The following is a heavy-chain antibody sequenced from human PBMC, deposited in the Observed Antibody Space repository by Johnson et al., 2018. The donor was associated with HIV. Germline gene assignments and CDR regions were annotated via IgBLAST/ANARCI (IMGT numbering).Heavy chain of an antibody. V-gene: IGHV3-7*05. CDR2: VNEDGSEE. CDR1: GFTFSNYW. CDR3: ARHYYDSSGYSLDAYDI. D-gene: IGHD3-22*01. J-gene: IGHJ3*02. Sequence: VQLVESGGGLVQPGGSLRLSCAASGFTFSNYWMSWVRQAPGKGLEWVANVNEDGSEEYYVDSVEGRLTISRDNARNSLYLQMNSLRAEDTALYYCARHYYDSSGYSLDAYDIWGQGTMVTVSS.